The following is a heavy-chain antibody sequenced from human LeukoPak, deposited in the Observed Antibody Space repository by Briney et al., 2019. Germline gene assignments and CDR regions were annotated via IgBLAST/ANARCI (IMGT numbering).Heavy chain of an antibody. Sequence: PGGSLRLSCAASGFTFSSYAMSWVRQAPGKGLEWVSTISGSGDETIYAASVKGRFTISRDNSKNMLYLQMNSLRAEDTAIYYCARRNWGTESLESYSFDYWGQGTLVTVSS. V-gene: IGHV3-23*01. CDR2: ISGSGDET. CDR3: ARRNWGTESLESYSFDY. D-gene: IGHD7-27*01. CDR1: GFTFSSYA. J-gene: IGHJ4*02.